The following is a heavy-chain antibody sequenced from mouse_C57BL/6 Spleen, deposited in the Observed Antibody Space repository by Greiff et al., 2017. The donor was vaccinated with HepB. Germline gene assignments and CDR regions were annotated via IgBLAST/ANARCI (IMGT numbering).Heavy chain of an antibody. D-gene: IGHD1-1*01. CDR3: AGYYGSSYGGWYFDV. CDR1: GFTFSSYA. CDR2: ISDGGSYT. V-gene: IGHV5-4*01. Sequence: EVHLVESGGGLVKPGGSLKLSCAASGFTFSSYAMSWVRQTPEKRLEWVATISDGGSYTYYPDNVKGRFTISRDNAKNNLYLQMSHLKSEDTAMYYCAGYYGSSYGGWYFDVWGTGTTVTVSS. J-gene: IGHJ1*03.